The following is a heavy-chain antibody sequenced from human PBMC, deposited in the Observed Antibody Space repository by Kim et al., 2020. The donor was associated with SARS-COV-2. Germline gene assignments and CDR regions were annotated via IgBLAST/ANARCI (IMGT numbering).Heavy chain of an antibody. D-gene: IGHD3-10*01. Sequence: SETLSLTCAVYGGSFSGYYWSWIRQPPGKGLEWIGKINHSGSTNYNPSLKSRVTISVDTSKNQFSLKLSSVTAADTAVYYCARGRGGSGSYYFLPFGYWGQGTLVTVSS. CDR2: INHSGST. J-gene: IGHJ4*02. CDR1: GGSFSGYY. V-gene: IGHV4-34*01. CDR3: ARGRGGSGSYYFLPFGY.